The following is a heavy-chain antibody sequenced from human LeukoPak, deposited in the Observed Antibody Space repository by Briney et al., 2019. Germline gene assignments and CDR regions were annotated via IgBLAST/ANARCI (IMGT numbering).Heavy chain of an antibody. Sequence: GGSLRLSCAASGFTFINAWMTWVRQAPGKGLAWVGRIKSKTDGGTTDYAAPVKGRFTISRDDSKNTLYLQMNSLKTEDTAVYYCTTEGVVAAATIDCWGQGTLVTVSS. CDR1: GFTFINAW. D-gene: IGHD2-15*01. V-gene: IGHV3-15*01. CDR3: TTEGVVAAATIDC. CDR2: IKSKTDGGTT. J-gene: IGHJ4*02.